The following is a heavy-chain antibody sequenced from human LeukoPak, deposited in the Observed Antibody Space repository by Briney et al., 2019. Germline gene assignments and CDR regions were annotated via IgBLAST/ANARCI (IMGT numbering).Heavy chain of an antibody. CDR3: ARGRVSSSTWYSTYYYYFYMDV. CDR2: VDHTGST. CDR1: DDSITMYY. D-gene: IGHD1-1*01. Sequence: SETLSLTCSVSDDSITMYYWTWIRQPPGKGLEWNAYVDHTGSTNFNPSLNGRVSISRDTTNNLFSLRLRSVTAADTAVYFCARGRVSSSTWYSTYYYYFYMDVWGKGTTVTVSS. J-gene: IGHJ6*03. V-gene: IGHV4-59*01.